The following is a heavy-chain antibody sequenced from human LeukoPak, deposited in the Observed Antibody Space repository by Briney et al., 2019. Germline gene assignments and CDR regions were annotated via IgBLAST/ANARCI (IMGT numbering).Heavy chain of an antibody. J-gene: IGHJ4*02. D-gene: IGHD4-17*01. CDR1: GGTFRGYA. CDR2: IIAMIGTA. CDR3: AIFQGTYGDNGNDH. V-gene: IGHV1-69*13. Sequence: SVKVSCKASGGTFRGYAINWVRRAPGQGLEWMGGIIAMIGTAKYAQRFQGRVTITADESTSTAYMEVSSLRSEDTAVYYCAIFQGTYGDNGNDHWGQGTLVIVSS.